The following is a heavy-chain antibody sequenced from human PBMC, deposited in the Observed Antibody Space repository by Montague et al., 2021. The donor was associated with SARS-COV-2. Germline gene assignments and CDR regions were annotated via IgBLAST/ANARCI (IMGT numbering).Heavy chain of an antibody. Sequence: SLRLSCAAPGFTVSSNYTSWVRQAPGKGLEWVSVIYSGGSTYYADSVKGRFTISRDNSKNTLYLQMNSLRAEDTAVYYCARGYYDSSGYYATVGVHWGQGTLVTVSS. CDR1: GFTVSSNY. CDR2: IYSGGST. V-gene: IGHV3-66*01. CDR3: ARGYYDSSGYYATVGVH. D-gene: IGHD3-22*01. J-gene: IGHJ4*02.